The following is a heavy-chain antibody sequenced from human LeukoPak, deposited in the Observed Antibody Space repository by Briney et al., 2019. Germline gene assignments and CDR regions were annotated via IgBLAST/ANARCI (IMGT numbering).Heavy chain of an antibody. CDR3: ARGKYTSFDN. D-gene: IGHD2-2*01. CDR1: GESLFTSSVA. V-gene: IGHV6-1*01. CDR2: TYYRSMWSF. Sequence: SQTLSLTCAISGESLFTSSVAWNWIRQSPSRGLEWLGRTYYRSMWSFDYAISVKSRISISTDTSKNHFSLQLNSVTPEDTAVYYCARGKYTSFDNWGQGTLVTVSS. J-gene: IGHJ4*02.